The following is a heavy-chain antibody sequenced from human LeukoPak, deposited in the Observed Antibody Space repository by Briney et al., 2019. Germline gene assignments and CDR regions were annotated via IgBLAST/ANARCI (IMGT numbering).Heavy chain of an antibody. J-gene: IGHJ4*02. CDR1: GFTFGDYV. D-gene: IGHD2-2*01. Sequence: PGGSLRLSRAASGFTFGDYVMSWVRQAPGKGLEWVSGINWNAGSTGYVDFVKGRFTVSRDNAKSSLYLQMDSLRAEDTAFYYCARDHHCSSATCPSDYWGQGTLVTVSS. V-gene: IGHV3-20*04. CDR3: ARDHHCSSATCPSDY. CDR2: INWNAGST.